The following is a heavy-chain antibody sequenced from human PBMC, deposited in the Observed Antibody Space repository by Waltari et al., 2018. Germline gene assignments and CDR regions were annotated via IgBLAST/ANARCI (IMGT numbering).Heavy chain of an antibody. J-gene: IGHJ4*02. Sequence: QLQLQESGSGLVKPSQTLSLTCAASGGSISRGGTPWTWLRQPPGKGLGWIGYIYHSGGTYYNPSLKSRVTISVDRSKNQFSLKLSSVTAADTAVYYCARVRVEMAVYYFDYWGQGTLVTVSS. CDR2: IYHSGGT. D-gene: IGHD2-2*01. CDR1: GGSISRGGTP. CDR3: ARVRVEMAVYYFDY. V-gene: IGHV4-30-2*01.